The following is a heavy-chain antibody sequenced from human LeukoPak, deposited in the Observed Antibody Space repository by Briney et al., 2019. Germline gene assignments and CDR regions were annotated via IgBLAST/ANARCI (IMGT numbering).Heavy chain of an antibody. J-gene: IGHJ4*02. CDR3: ARDLIKGSYYDSSGYYPFDY. V-gene: IGHV1-69*13. D-gene: IGHD3-22*01. Sequence: GASVKVSCKASGGTFSSYAISWVRQAPGQGLEWMGGIIPIFGTANYAQKFQGRVTITADESTSTAYMELSSLRSEDTAVYYCARDLIKGSYYDSSGYYPFDYWGQGTLVTVSS. CDR2: IIPIFGTA. CDR1: GGTFSSYA.